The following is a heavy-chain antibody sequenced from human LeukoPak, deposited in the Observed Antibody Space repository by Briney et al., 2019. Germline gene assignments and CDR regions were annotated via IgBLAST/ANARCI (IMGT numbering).Heavy chain of an antibody. Sequence: GGSLRLSCAASGFTVSSNYMSWVRQAPGKGLEWVSAISGSGGSTYYADSVKGRFTISRDNSKNTLYLQMNSLRAEDTAVYYCARDGGYSYGYGPTHFDYWGQGTLVTVSS. CDR1: GFTVSSNY. J-gene: IGHJ4*02. V-gene: IGHV3-23*01. CDR2: ISGSGGST. D-gene: IGHD5-18*01. CDR3: ARDGGYSYGYGPTHFDY.